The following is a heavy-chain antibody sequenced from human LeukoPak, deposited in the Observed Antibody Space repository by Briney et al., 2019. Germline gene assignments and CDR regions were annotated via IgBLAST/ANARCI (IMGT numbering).Heavy chain of an antibody. V-gene: IGHV1-2*02. D-gene: IGHD5-24*01. J-gene: IGHJ4*02. Sequence: ASVKVSCKASGYTFTGYYMHWVRQAPGQGLEWMGWINPNSGGTSYAQQFQDRVTMTRDTSISTAYMELSRLTSDDTAVYYCARGRDIEMATQSTVPIYDYWGQRTLITVSS. CDR1: GYTFTGYY. CDR3: ARGRDIEMATQSTVPIYDY. CDR2: INPNSGGT.